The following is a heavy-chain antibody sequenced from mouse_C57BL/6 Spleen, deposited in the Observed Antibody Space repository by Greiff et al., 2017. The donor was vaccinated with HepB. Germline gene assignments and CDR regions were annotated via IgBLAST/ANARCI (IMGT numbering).Heavy chain of an antibody. CDR3: ARTFYYFDY. CDR2: INPYNGGT. CDR1: GYTFTDYY. V-gene: IGHV1-19*01. Sequence: EVQLQESGPVLVKPGASVKMSCKASGYTFTDYYMNWVKQSHGKSLEWIGVINPYNGGTSYNQKFKGKATLTVDKSSSTAYMELNSLTSEDSAVYYCARTFYYFDYWGQGTTLTVSS. J-gene: IGHJ2*01.